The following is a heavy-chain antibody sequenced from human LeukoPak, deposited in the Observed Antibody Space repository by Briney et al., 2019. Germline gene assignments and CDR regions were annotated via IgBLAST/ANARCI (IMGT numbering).Heavy chain of an antibody. CDR3: ARVGELAAEKSYYFDY. D-gene: IGHD6-25*01. V-gene: IGHV1-46*01. CDR2: INPSGGST. J-gene: IGHJ4*02. CDR1: GYTFTSYY. Sequence: ASVKVSCKASGYTFTSYYVHCVRQAPGQGLEWMGIINPSGGSTSYAQKFQGRVTMTRDTSTSTVYMELSSLRSEDTAVYYCARVGELAAEKSYYFDYWGQGTLVTVSS.